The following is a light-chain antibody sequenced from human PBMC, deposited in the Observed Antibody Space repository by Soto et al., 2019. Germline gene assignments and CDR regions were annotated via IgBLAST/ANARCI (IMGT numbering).Light chain of an antibody. J-gene: IGKJ1*01. CDR3: QQNYTTPWT. V-gene: IGKV1-39*01. CDR2: ASS. CDR1: QIISTY. Sequence: ETQMTQSPSSLSASVGDRVKITCRASQIISTYLNWHQQKPEKAPTLLISASSSLQSGVPSRCSGSGSGTEFTLTISSLHPEDFATYYCQQNYTTPWTFGQGTKVDIK.